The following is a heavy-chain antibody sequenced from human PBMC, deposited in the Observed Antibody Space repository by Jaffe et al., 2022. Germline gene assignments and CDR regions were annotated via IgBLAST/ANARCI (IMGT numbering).Heavy chain of an antibody. CDR1: GFTFSSYS. D-gene: IGHD4-17*01. Sequence: EVQLVESGGGLVQPGGSLRLSCAASGFTFSSYSMNWVRQAPGKGLEWVSYISSSSSTIYYADSVKGRFTISRDNAKNSLYLQMNSLRAEDTAVYYCARETTDYGDYSMFDYWGQGTLVTVSS. V-gene: IGHV3-48*01. CDR2: ISSSSSTI. J-gene: IGHJ4*02. CDR3: ARETTDYGDYSMFDY.